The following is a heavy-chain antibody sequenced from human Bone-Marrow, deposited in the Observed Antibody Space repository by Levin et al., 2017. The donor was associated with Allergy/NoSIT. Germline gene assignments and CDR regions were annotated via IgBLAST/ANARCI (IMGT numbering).Heavy chain of an antibody. Sequence: GGSLRLSCKASGDTFTSHGISWVRQAPGQGLEWMGWISAYKGETNYARKLQGRLTMTTDTSTSTAYMELRSLRSDDTALYYCVRDLLHCGGDCYDDVFDPWGQGTMVTVSS. CDR2: ISAYKGET. D-gene: IGHD2-21*02. CDR1: GDTFTSHG. CDR3: VRDLLHCGGDCYDDVFDP. V-gene: IGHV1-18*01. J-gene: IGHJ3*01.